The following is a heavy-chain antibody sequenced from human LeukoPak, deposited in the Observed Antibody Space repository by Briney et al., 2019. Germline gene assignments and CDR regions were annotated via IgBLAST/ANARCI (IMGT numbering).Heavy chain of an antibody. V-gene: IGHV1-8*03. D-gene: IGHD6-19*01. CDR1: GYTFTSYD. Sequence: ASVKVSCKASGYTFTSYDINWVRQATGQGLEWLGWMNPNSGNTGYAQKFQGRVTLTTNTSISTAYMELSSLTSEDTAVYYCARTVAAFDDYYYMDVWGKGTTVTVSS. CDR2: MNPNSGNT. CDR3: ARTVAAFDDYYYMDV. J-gene: IGHJ6*03.